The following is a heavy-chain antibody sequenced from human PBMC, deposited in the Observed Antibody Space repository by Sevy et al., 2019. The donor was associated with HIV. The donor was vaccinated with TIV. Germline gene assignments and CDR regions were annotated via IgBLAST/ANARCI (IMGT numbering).Heavy chain of an antibody. J-gene: IGHJ4*02. CDR3: ARDGGCSSTSCLLYFDY. CDR1: GFTFSSYT. D-gene: IGHD2-2*01. Sequence: GGSLRLSCAASGFTFSSYTMNWVRQAPGKGLGWVSSITSGSSYIYYADSVKGRFTISRDNAKNSQYLQMNSLRAEDTAGYYCARDGGCSSTSCLLYFDYWGQGSLVTVSS. CDR2: ITSGSSYI. V-gene: IGHV3-21*01.